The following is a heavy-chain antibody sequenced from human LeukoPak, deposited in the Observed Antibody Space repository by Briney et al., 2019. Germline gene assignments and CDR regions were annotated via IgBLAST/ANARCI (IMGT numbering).Heavy chain of an antibody. V-gene: IGHV4-30-2*01. J-gene: IGHJ4*02. CDR2: IYHSGST. Sequence: PSQTLSLTCAVSGGSISSGGYSWSWIWQPPGKGLEWIGYIYHSGSTYYNPSLKSRVTISVDRSKNQFSLKLSSVTAADTAVYYCARGGSTLFDYWGQGTLVTVSS. CDR1: GGSISSGGYS. CDR3: ARGGSTLFDY. D-gene: IGHD5/OR15-5a*01.